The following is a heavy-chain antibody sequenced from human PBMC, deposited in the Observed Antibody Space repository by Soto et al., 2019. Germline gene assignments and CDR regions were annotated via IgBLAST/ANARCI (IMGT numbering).Heavy chain of an antibody. D-gene: IGHD2-2*02. CDR2: IMPIFGTA. CDR3: ENAIVVVPAAIPGGYYYYGMDV. CDR1: GGTFSSYA. V-gene: IGHV1-69*01. J-gene: IGHJ6*02. Sequence: QVQLVQSGAEVKKPGSSVKVSCKASGGTFSSYAISWVRQAPGQGLEWMGGIMPIFGTANYAQKFQGRVTITADEATSTASMELSSLRSEDTAVYYCENAIVVVPAAIPGGYYYYGMDVWGQGTTVTVSS.